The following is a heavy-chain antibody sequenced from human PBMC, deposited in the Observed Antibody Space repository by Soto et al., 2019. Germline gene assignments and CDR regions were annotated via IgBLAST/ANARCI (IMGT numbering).Heavy chain of an antibody. J-gene: IGHJ4*02. D-gene: IGHD6-19*01. CDR3: ARDKMRGIAVPGNYFDY. CDR1: GGSFSGYY. CDR2: INHSGST. V-gene: IGHV4-34*01. Sequence: PSETLSLTCAVYGGSFSGYYWSWIRQPPGKGLEWIGEINHSGSTNYNPSLKSRVTISVDTSKNQFSLRAEDTAVYYCARDKMRGIAVPGNYFDYWGQGALVTVSS.